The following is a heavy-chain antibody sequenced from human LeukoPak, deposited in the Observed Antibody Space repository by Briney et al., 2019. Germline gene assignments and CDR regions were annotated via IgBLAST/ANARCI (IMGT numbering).Heavy chain of an antibody. J-gene: IGHJ4*02. CDR1: GFTSGDYA. CDR2: IRSNLYGGTP. V-gene: IGHV3-49*04. CDR3: TRDQTPYY. Sequence: GGSLRLSCTASGFTSGDYAMTWVRQAPGKGLEWVGFIRSNLYGGTPEYAASVKGRFTISRDDSNSIAYLEMDSLKTDDTAVYYCTRDQTPYYWGQGTLVTVSS.